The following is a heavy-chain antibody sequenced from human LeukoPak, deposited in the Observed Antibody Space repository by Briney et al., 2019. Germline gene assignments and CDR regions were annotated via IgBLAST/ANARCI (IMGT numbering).Heavy chain of an antibody. D-gene: IGHD6-13*01. CDR3: AKDRLWQQLVWGGDAFDI. V-gene: IGHV3-23*01. CDR2: ISGSGGST. Sequence: PGGSLRLSCAASGFTFSSYAMSWVRQAPGKGLEWVSAISGSGGSTYYADSVKGRFTISRDNSKNTLYLQMNSLRAEDTAVYYCAKDRLWQQLVWGGDAFDIWGQGTMVTVSS. J-gene: IGHJ3*02. CDR1: GFTFSSYA.